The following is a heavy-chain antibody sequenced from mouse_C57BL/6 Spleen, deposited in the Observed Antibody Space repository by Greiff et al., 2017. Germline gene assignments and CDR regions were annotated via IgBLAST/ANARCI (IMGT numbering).Heavy chain of an antibody. V-gene: IGHV14-1*01. D-gene: IGHD2-1*01. CDR1: GFNIKDYY. CDR2: IDPEDGDT. CDR3: SSTIVTVYYFDY. J-gene: IGHJ2*01. Sequence: VHVKQSGAELVRPGASVKLSCTASGFNIKDYYMHWVKQRPEQGLEWIGRIDPEDGDTEYAPKFQGKATMTADTSSNTAYLPLSSLTSEDTAVYYCSSTIVTVYYFDYWGQGTTLTVSS.